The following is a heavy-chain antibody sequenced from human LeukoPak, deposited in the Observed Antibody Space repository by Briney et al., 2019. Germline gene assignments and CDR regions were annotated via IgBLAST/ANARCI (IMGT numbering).Heavy chain of an antibody. CDR1: GFTFDDYA. D-gene: IGHD3-22*01. J-gene: IGHJ4*02. CDR2: ISWNSGSI. Sequence: GRSLRLSCAASGFTFDDYAMHWVRQAPGKGLEWGSGISWNSGSIGYADSVKGRFTISRETAKNSLYLQMHSLRAEDTALYYCAKASSGHYYIFDYWGQGTLVTVSS. CDR3: AKASSGHYYIFDY. V-gene: IGHV3-9*01.